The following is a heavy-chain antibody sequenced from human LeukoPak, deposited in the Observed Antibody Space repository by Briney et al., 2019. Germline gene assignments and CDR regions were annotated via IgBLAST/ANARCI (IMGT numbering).Heavy chain of an antibody. CDR3: AREGLNMVRGVIPKEAWGWFDP. Sequence: PSETLSLTCNVSGYSISSGYYRGWIRQPPGKGLEWIGSIYHSGITYYNSSLKSRVTISVDTSKNQFSLKLNSVTAADTAVYYCAREGLNMVRGVIPKEAWGWFDPWGQGTLVTVSS. CDR1: GYSISSGYY. V-gene: IGHV4-38-2*02. J-gene: IGHJ5*02. D-gene: IGHD3-10*01. CDR2: IYHSGIT.